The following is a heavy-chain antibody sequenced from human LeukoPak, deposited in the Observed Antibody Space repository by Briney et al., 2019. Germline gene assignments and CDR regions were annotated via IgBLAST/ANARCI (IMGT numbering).Heavy chain of an antibody. Sequence: GASVKVSCKASGYTFTGYYMHWVRQAPGQGLEWMGWINPNSGGTNYAQKFQGRVTMTRDTSISTAYMELSRLRSDDTAVYYCASGTTVTTAPTTPFDYWGQGTLVTVSS. CDR2: INPNSGGT. CDR1: GYTFTGYY. J-gene: IGHJ4*02. D-gene: IGHD4-17*01. V-gene: IGHV1-2*02. CDR3: ASGTTVTTAPTTPFDY.